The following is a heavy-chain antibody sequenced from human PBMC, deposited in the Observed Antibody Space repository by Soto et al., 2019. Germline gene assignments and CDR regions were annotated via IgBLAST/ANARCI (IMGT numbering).Heavy chain of an antibody. CDR1: GDSISSYY. J-gene: IGHJ4*02. D-gene: IGHD3-22*01. Sequence: QVQLQESGPGLVKPSETLSLTCAVSGDSISSYYCMWIRQPPGKGLESIGYLYDGRSANYNPSLKGRVTLSVDTSTNQCALTLSSMTAADTAVYYCALRSMAVVPEYWGQGTLVTVSS. V-gene: IGHV4-59*01. CDR3: ALRSMAVVPEY. CDR2: LYDGRSA.